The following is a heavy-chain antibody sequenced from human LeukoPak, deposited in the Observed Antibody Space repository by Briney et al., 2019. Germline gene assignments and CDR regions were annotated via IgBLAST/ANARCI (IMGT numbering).Heavy chain of an antibody. CDR2: ISSSSSYI. Sequence: GGSLRLSCTASGFTFNSYSMEWVRQAPGKGLEWVSSISSSSSYISYADSVKGRFTISRDNAKNSLYLQMNSLRAEDTAVYYCAKDSVLNGDYDYWGQGTLVTVSS. V-gene: IGHV3-21*04. CDR3: AKDSVLNGDYDY. D-gene: IGHD4-17*01. J-gene: IGHJ4*02. CDR1: GFTFNSYS.